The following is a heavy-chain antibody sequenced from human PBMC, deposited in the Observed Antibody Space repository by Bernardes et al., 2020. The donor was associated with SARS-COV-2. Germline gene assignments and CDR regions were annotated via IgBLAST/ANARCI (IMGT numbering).Heavy chain of an antibody. D-gene: IGHD5-18*01. CDR1: GYTFTGYY. CDR3: ARLYTAMEYYYYYYMDV. J-gene: IGHJ6*03. CDR2: INPNSGGT. V-gene: IGHV1-2*02. Sequence: ASVKVSCKASGYTFTGYYMHWVRQAPGQGLEWMGWINPNSGGTNYAQKFQGRVTMTRDTSISTAYMELSRLRSDDTAVYYCARLYTAMEYYYYYYMDVWGKGTTVTVSS.